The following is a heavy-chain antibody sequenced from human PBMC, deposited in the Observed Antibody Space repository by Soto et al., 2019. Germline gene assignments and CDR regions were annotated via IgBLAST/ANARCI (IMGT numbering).Heavy chain of an antibody. V-gene: IGHV3-30-3*01. CDR1: GFTFSTYA. CDR2: ISDDGNTK. J-gene: IGHJ4*02. CDR3: ASSYFYDSGGYYPFAY. Sequence: QVQLVESGGGVVQPGTSLRLSCAASGFTFSTYAMYWVRQAPGRGLEWVAVISDDGNTKYYADSVKGRFTISRDNSRNTLSLQIYSRRAEDAAVYSCASSYFYDSGGYYPFAYWGQGTRVTVSS. D-gene: IGHD3-22*01.